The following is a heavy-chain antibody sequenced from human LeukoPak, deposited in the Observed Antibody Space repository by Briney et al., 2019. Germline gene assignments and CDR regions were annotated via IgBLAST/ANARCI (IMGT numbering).Heavy chain of an antibody. V-gene: IGHV3-74*01. J-gene: IGHJ6*02. CDR1: GFTFSSYW. D-gene: IGHD3-3*01. CDR2: INSDGSST. CDR3: ARGAYYDFWSGYHATYYYYGMDV. Sequence: GGSLRLSCAASGFTFSSYWMHWVRQAPGKGLVWVSRINSDGSSTSYADSVKGRFTISRDNAKNTLYLQMNSLRAEDTAVYYCARGAYYDFWSGYHATYYYYGMDVWGQGTTVTVSS.